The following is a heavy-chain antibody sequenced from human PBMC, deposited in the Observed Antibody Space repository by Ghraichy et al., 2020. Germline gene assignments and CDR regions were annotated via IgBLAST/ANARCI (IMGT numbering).Heavy chain of an antibody. D-gene: IGHD4-23*01. CDR3: ARGSTVVRFYYFAGMDV. CDR1: GFTFSSYS. CDR2: ITSSSRTI. V-gene: IGHV3-48*02. Sequence: LSLTCVGSGFTFSSYSMNWVRQSPGKGLEWVSYITSSSRTISYADSVKGRFTISRDNDQNSLYLQMNSLRDEDTAVYYCARGSTVVRFYYFAGMDVWGQGTTVTVSS. J-gene: IGHJ6*02.